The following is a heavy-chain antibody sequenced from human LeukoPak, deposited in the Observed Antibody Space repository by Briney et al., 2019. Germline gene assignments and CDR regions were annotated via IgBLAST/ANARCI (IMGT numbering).Heavy chain of an antibody. CDR1: GVRLSNYG. D-gene: IGHD3-10*01. CDR3: AKRGVVIRGVLVIGFHKEAYYFDY. Sequence: GGSLRLSCVVSGVRLSNYGMSWVRQAPGKGLEWVSGISESGGGTNYADSVKGRFTISRDNSLNTLYLQMNSLRAEDTGVYFCAKRGVVIRGVLVIGFHKEAYYFDYWGQGILVTVSS. V-gene: IGHV3-23*01. J-gene: IGHJ4*02. CDR2: ISESGGGT.